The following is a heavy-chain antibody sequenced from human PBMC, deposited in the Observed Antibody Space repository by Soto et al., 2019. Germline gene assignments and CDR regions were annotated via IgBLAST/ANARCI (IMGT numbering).Heavy chain of an antibody. J-gene: IGHJ1*01. V-gene: IGHV1-24*01. CDR2: FHPEDGET. Sequence: QVQLVQSGAEVKKPGASVKVSCKVSAYSLTDLSMHWVPQAPGKGLEWMGGFHPEDGETIYAQKSQGRVTMTEDTSTDTAYMELSSLRSEDTAVYYCATSGSSGYYSKKYFHHWGQGTLVTVS. CDR1: AYSLTDLS. CDR3: ATSGSSGYYSKKYFHH. D-gene: IGHD3-22*01.